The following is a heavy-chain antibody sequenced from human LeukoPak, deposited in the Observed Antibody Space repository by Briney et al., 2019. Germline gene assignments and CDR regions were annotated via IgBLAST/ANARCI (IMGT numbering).Heavy chain of an antibody. CDR3: AKWVYYDSSGYYYFDY. J-gene: IGHJ4*02. Sequence: SLRLSXAASGFTFSSYAMSWVRQAPGKGLEWVSAISGSGGSTYYADSVKGGFTISRDNSKNTVYLQMNSLRAEDTAVYYCAKWVYYDSSGYYYFDYWGQGTLVTVSS. CDR2: ISGSGGST. D-gene: IGHD3-22*01. V-gene: IGHV3-23*01. CDR1: GFTFSSYA.